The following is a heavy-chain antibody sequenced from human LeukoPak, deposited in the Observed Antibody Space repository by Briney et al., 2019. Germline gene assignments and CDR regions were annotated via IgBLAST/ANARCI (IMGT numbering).Heavy chain of an antibody. CDR3: ARFALKTPPPD. Sequence: PGGSLRLSCVASGFPFSTYSMNWVRQAPGEGGGWVSSISSRTYIYYADSVKGRFTISRDNAKNSLFLQMNSLRAEDTAVYYCARFALKTPPPDWGQGTLVTVSS. J-gene: IGHJ4*02. CDR1: GFPFSTYS. V-gene: IGHV3-21*01. CDR2: ISSRTYI.